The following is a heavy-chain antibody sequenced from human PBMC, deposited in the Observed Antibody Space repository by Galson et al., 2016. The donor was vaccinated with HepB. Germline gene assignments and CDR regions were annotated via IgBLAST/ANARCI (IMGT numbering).Heavy chain of an antibody. CDR2: IKQDEREK. CDR1: GFTFTTYW. Sequence: SLRLSCAASGFTFTTYWMSWVRQAPGKGLEWVANIKQDEREKFYVDSVKGRFTVSRDNAKNSLFLQMRGLRTEDTAVYFCATFIEEHSSFESWGQGTQVTVSS. CDR3: ATFIEEHSSFES. D-gene: IGHD4-11*01. V-gene: IGHV3-7*01. J-gene: IGHJ4*02.